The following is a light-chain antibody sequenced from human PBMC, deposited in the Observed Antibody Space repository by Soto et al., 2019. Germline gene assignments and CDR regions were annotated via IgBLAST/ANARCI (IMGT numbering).Light chain of an antibody. Sequence: EIVLTQSPGTLSLSPGERATLSCRASQSVRNSYLAWYQQKPGQAPRLLIYGASRRVTGIPDRFSGSGSGTDFTLTISRLEPEDFAVYYCQQYGSSQYTFGLGTKLEIK. J-gene: IGKJ2*01. CDR1: QSVRNSY. V-gene: IGKV3-20*01. CDR2: GAS. CDR3: QQYGSSQYT.